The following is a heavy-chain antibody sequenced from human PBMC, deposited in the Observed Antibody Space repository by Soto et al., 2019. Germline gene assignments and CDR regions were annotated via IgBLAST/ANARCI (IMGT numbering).Heavy chain of an antibody. CDR2: VSFDESHK. V-gene: IGHV3-30*18. D-gene: IGHD3-22*01. J-gene: IGHJ4*02. Sequence: QVQLVESGGGVVQPGKSLRLSCAGAGFTFSDYGMHWVRQAPGKGLEWVAVVSFDESHKYYGDSVKGLLTISRDNFKNTVYLLLDSLTPEDTAVYYCAKARGYYDTTGYMDLWGQGALVTVSS. CDR1: GFTFSDYG. CDR3: AKARGYYDTTGYMDL.